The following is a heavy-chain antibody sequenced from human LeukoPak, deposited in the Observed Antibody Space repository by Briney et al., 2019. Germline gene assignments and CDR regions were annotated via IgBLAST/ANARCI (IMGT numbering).Heavy chain of an antibody. CDR3: ARGRTSTPWLFDY. CDR2: IIPIFGIA. Sequence: SVKVSCKASGGTFSSYAISWVRQAPGQGLEWMGRIIPIFGIANYAQKFQGRVTITADKSTITAYMELSSLRSEDTAVYYCARGRTSTPWLFDYWGQGTLVTVSS. V-gene: IGHV1-69*04. D-gene: IGHD2/OR15-2a*01. J-gene: IGHJ4*02. CDR1: GGTFSSYA.